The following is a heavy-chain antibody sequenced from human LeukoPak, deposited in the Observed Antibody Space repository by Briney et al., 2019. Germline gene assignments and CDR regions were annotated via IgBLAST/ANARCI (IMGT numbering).Heavy chain of an antibody. Sequence: SVKVSCKASGGTFSSYAISWVLQAPGQGLEWMGGIIPIFGTANYAQKFQGRVTITADESTSTAYMELSSLRSEDTAVYYCARPLGYCSGGSCPDWGQGTLVTVSS. CDR1: GGTFSSYA. D-gene: IGHD2-15*01. CDR2: IIPIFGTA. V-gene: IGHV1-69*13. J-gene: IGHJ1*01. CDR3: ARPLGYCSGGSCPD.